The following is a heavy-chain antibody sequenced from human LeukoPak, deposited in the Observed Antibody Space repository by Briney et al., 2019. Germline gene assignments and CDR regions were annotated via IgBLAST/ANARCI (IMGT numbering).Heavy chain of an antibody. CDR2: ISGSGGSS. CDR3: AKDLYGSGSYFDY. CDR1: GFTFSSYA. J-gene: IGHJ4*02. V-gene: IGHV3-23*01. D-gene: IGHD3-10*01. Sequence: GGSLRLSCAASGFTFSSYAMSWVRQAPGKGLEWVSAISGSGGSSYYADSVKGRFTISRDNSKNTLYLQMNSLRAEDTAVYYCAKDLYGSGSYFDYWGQGTLVTVSS.